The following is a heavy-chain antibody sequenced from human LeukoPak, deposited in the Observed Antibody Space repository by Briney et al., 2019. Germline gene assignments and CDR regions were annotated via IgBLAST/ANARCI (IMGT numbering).Heavy chain of an antibody. J-gene: IGHJ4*02. CDR2: IYHSGST. CDR3: ARVALSNSSSWYVDYLDY. CDR1: GGSFSGYY. V-gene: IGHV4-34*01. D-gene: IGHD6-13*01. Sequence: PSETLSLTCAVYGGSFSGYYWSWIRQPPGKGLEWIGSIYHSGSTYYNPSLKSRVTISVDTSKNQFSLKLSSVTAADTAVYYCARVALSNSSSWYVDYLDYWGQGTLVTVSS.